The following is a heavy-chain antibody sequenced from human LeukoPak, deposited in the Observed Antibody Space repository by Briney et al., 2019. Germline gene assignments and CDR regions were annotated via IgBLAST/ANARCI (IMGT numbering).Heavy chain of an antibody. J-gene: IGHJ4*02. D-gene: IGHD4-23*01. CDR1: GGSTSSGDYY. CDR3: ARENPDYGGNGVDY. Sequence: SETLSLTCTVSGGSTSSGDYYWSWIRQPPGKGLEWIGYIYYSGSTYYNPSLKSRVTISVDTSKNQFSLKLSSVTAADTAVYYCARENPDYGGNGVDYWGQGTLVTVSS. CDR2: IYYSGST. V-gene: IGHV4-30-4*08.